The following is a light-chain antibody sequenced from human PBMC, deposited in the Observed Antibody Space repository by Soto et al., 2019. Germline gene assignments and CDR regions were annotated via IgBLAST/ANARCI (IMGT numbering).Light chain of an antibody. V-gene: IGKV3-15*01. CDR2: DAS. J-gene: IGKJ5*01. Sequence: EVVMTQSPATLSVSPGERATLSCRASESVSRNLAWYQQKPGQAPRLLIYDASTRATGIPDRFSGGGSGTEFTLTISSLQSEDFVVYYCQQCNSWPPITFGQGTRLEIK. CDR3: QQCNSWPPIT. CDR1: ESVSRN.